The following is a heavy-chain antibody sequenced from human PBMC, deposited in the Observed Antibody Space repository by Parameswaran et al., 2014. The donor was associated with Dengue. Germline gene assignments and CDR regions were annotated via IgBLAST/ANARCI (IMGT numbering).Heavy chain of an antibody. Sequence: SQTLSLTCAVYGGSFSGYYWSWIRQPPGKGLEWIGEINHSGSTNYNPSLKSRVTISVDTSKNQFSLKLSSVTAADTAVYYCATDYYDSSGYSRIRSDAFDIWGQGTMVTVSS. V-gene: IGHV4-34*01. J-gene: IGHJ3*02. D-gene: IGHD3-22*01. CDR2: INHSGST. CDR3: ATDYYDSSGYSRIRSDAFDI. CDR1: GGSFSGYY.